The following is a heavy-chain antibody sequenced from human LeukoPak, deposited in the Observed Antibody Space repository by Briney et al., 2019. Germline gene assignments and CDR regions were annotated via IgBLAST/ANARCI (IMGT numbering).Heavy chain of an antibody. Sequence: SVKVSCKASGGTFSSYAINWVRQAPGQGLEWMGGIIPMFGTANYAQKLQARVTITADESTSTAYMELSSLRSEDTAVYYCARGRTGITMFYWGQGTLVTVSS. CDR2: IIPMFGTA. J-gene: IGHJ4*02. CDR1: GGTFSSYA. D-gene: IGHD3-10*02. CDR3: ARGRTGITMFY. V-gene: IGHV1-69*13.